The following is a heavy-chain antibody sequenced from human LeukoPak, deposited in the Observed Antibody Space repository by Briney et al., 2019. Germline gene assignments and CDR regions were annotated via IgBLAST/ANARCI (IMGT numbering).Heavy chain of an antibody. CDR1: GGSISSGGYY. Sequence: SQTLPLTCTVSGGSISSGGYYWSWIRQHPGKGLEWIGYIYYSGSTYYNPSLKSRVTISVDTSKNQFSLKLSSVTAADTAVYYCASAYYYDSSGYYTRGNGFDYWGQGTLVTVSS. V-gene: IGHV4-31*03. CDR3: ASAYYYDSSGYYTRGNGFDY. D-gene: IGHD3-22*01. CDR2: IYYSGST. J-gene: IGHJ4*02.